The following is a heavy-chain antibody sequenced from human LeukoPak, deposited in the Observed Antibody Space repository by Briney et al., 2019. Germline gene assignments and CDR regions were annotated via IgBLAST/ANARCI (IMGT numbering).Heavy chain of an antibody. CDR3: AKEYGDYEWFSYFDY. CDR2: ISYDGSNK. D-gene: IGHD4-17*01. Sequence: PGRSLRLSCAASGFTFSSYGMHWVRQAPGKGLEWVAVISYDGSNKYYADSVKGRFTISRDNSKNTLYLQMSSLRAEDTAVYYCAKEYGDYEWFSYFDYWGQGTLVTVSS. J-gene: IGHJ4*02. V-gene: IGHV3-30*18. CDR1: GFTFSSYG.